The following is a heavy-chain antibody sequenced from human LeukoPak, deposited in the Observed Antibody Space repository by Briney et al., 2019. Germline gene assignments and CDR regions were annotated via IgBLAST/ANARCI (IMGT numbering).Heavy chain of an antibody. D-gene: IGHD3-3*01. J-gene: IGHJ4*02. CDR2: FYSSGIT. CDR1: GSSVRSFY. CDR3: AAVGGGDFWSGYYGFDY. Sequence: SETLSLTCTVSGSSVRSFYWNWIRQPAGKGPEWIGRFYSSGITKHNPSLKSRVTISIDTSKNQFSLKLSSVTAADTAVYYCAAVGGGDFWSGYYGFDYWGQGTLVTVSS. V-gene: IGHV4-4*07.